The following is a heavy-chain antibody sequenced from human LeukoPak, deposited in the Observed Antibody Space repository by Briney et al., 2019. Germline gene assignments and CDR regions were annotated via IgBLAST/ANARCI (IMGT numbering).Heavy chain of an antibody. CDR3: AGELSGSGSYLHDY. Sequence: GGSLRLSCAASGFTFSIYSMNWVRQAPGKGLECVSYISSSSSTIYYADSVKGRFTISRDNAKNSLYLQMNSLRDEDTAVYYCAGELSGSGSYLHDYWGQGTLVTVSS. CDR1: GFTFSIYS. CDR2: ISSSSSTI. J-gene: IGHJ4*02. V-gene: IGHV3-48*02. D-gene: IGHD3-10*01.